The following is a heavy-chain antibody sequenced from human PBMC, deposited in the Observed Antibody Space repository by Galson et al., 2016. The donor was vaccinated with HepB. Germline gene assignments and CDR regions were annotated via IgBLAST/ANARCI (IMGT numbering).Heavy chain of an antibody. CDR3: ARITNGNTAHDAFDI. D-gene: IGHD1-1*01. CDR1: GASISSFY. V-gene: IGHV4-59*01. Sequence: LSLTCSVSGASISSFYWSWIRQPPGKGLEWIGSGYYIGRTTYNPSLKSRVTISVDKSKNQISLNVTSATAADTAMYYCARITNGNTAHDAFDIWGQGTKVTVSS. CDR2: GYYIGRT. J-gene: IGHJ3*02.